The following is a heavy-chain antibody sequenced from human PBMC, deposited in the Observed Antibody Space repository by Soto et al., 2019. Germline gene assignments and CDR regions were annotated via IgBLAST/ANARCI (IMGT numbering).Heavy chain of an antibody. D-gene: IGHD2-21*02. CDR1: GGAFRDYY. V-gene: IGHV4-34*01. CDR3: TRGTPTVTVTVN. CDR2: IDHTGST. J-gene: IGHJ4*02. Sequence: PSETLSLTCAIYGGAFRDYYWSWIRQPPGKGLEWIGEIDHTGSTNYNPSLKSRVTVSVDTSKNEISLKLRSVTAADTAVYYCTRGTPTVTVTVNWGQGTLVTVSS.